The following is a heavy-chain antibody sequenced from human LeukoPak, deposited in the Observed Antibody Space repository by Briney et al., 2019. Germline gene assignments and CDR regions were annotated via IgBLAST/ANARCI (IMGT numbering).Heavy chain of an antibody. J-gene: IGHJ4*02. CDR3: AKDRGGVPAVVYYFDY. D-gene: IGHD2-2*01. CDR1: GFTFSSYG. CDR2: ISGSGGST. Sequence: GGSLRLSCAASGFTFSSYGMSWVRQAPGKGLEWVSAISGSGGSTYYADSVKGRFTISRDNSKNTLYLQMNSLRAEDTAVYYCAKDRGGVPAVVYYFDYWGQGTLVTVSS. V-gene: IGHV3-23*01.